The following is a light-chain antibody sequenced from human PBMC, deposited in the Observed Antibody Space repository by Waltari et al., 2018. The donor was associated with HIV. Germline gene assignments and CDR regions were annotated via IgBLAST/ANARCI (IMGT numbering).Light chain of an antibody. CDR2: STD. J-gene: IGLJ3*02. V-gene: IGLV1-44*01. Sequence: QSVLTRPPSASGTPGQRVTISCFGSSSNIGGNTVNWYLQFPGSAPQLLMYSTDQRPAGVPDRFSGSKSGTSASLAISGLQSEDEADYYCATWDDSLSGPVFGGGTKVTVV. CDR3: ATWDDSLSGPV. CDR1: SSNIGGNT.